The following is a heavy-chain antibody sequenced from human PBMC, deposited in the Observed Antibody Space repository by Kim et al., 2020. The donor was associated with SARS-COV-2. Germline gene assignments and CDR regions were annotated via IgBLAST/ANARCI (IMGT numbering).Heavy chain of an antibody. Sequence: GGSLRLSCVASGFTFRSYAIHWVRQAPGKGLEWVAVISYDGRNKYYADSVKGRFTISRDNSKNTLYLQMNSLRAEDTAVYYCARTSSDSSAPDWYFDLWARGTLVTVSS. CDR2: ISYDGRNK. CDR1: GFTFRSYA. CDR3: ARTSSDSSAPDWYFDL. J-gene: IGHJ2*01. D-gene: IGHD3-22*01. V-gene: IGHV3-30*04.